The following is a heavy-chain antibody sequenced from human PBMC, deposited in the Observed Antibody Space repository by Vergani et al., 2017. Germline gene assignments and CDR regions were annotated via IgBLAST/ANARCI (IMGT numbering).Heavy chain of an antibody. V-gene: IGHV4-34*01. Sequence: QVQLQQWGAGLLKPSETLSLTCAVYGGSFSGYYWSWIRQPPGKGLEWIGEINHSGSTNYNPSLKSRVTISVDTSKNQFSLKLSSVTAADTAVYYCARGAPYVWGSYRSPYNWFDSWGQGTLVTVSS. J-gene: IGHJ5*01. D-gene: IGHD3-16*02. CDR3: ARGAPYVWGSYRSPYNWFDS. CDR2: INHSGST. CDR1: GGSFSGYY.